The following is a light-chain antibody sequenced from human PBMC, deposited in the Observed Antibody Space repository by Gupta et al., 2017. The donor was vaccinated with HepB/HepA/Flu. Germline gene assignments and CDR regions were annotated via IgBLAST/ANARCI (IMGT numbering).Light chain of an antibody. J-gene: IGKJ1*01. Sequence: DIQMTQSPSSLSASVGDRVTITCRPSQTINNYLNWYQRRPGKDPHLLIYTASFLQGGVPSRFIGGGSGTDFTLTISSLQPEDVATYYCQQCYSSPRTFGQGTRLEIK. V-gene: IGKV1-39*01. CDR3: QQCYSSPRT. CDR2: TAS. CDR1: QTINNY.